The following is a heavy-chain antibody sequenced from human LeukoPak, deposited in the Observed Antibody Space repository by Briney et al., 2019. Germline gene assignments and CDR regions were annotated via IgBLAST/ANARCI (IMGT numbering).Heavy chain of an antibody. CDR1: GGSISSGGYY. J-gene: IGHJ6*04. D-gene: IGHD2-21*01. CDR2: IYYSGST. V-gene: IGHV4-31*03. CDR3: ARDRRGVDYYYGMDV. Sequence: SETLSLTCTVSGGSISSGGYYWSWIRQHPGKGLEWIGYIYYSGSTYYNPSLKSRLTISADTSKNRFSLKLSSVIAADTAVYYCARDRRGVDYYYGMDVWGKGTTVTVSS.